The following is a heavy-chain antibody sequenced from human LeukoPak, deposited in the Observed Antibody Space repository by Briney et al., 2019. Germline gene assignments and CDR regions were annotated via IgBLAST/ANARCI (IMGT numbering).Heavy chain of an antibody. J-gene: IGHJ5*02. D-gene: IGHD6-13*01. CDR3: ATSHDAAGNS. Sequence: GGSLRLSCAASGFTFSNYGMHWVRQAPGKGLEWVAVISYDGNTKYYVDSVKGRFTISRDNSKNTLFLQMNSLRAEDTAVYYCATSHDAAGNSWGQGTLVTVSS. V-gene: IGHV3-30*03. CDR2: ISYDGNTK. CDR1: GFTFSNYG.